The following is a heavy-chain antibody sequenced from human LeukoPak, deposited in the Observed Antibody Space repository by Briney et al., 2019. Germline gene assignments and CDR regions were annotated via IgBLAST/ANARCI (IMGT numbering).Heavy chain of an antibody. Sequence: GGSLRLSCTVSWFTVSSNSMSWVRQAPGKGLEWVSFIYSGGNTHYSDSVKGRFTISRDNSKNTLYLQMNSLRADDTAVYYCARRAGEYSQPYDYWGQGTLVTVSS. J-gene: IGHJ4*02. D-gene: IGHD4-17*01. V-gene: IGHV3-53*01. CDR3: ARRAGEYSQPYDY. CDR1: WFTVSSNS. CDR2: IYSGGNT.